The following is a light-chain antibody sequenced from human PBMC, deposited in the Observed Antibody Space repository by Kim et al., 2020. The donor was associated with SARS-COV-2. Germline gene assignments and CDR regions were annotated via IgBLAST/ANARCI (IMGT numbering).Light chain of an antibody. V-gene: IGLV3-1*01. CDR1: KLGDKY. J-gene: IGLJ3*02. CDR3: QAWDSSTAWV. CDR2: QDS. Sequence: SYELTQPPSVSVSPGQTASITCSGDKLGDKYACWYQQKPGQSPVLVIYQDSKRPSGIPERFSGSNSGNTATPTISGTQAMDEADYYCQAWDSSTAWVFGG.